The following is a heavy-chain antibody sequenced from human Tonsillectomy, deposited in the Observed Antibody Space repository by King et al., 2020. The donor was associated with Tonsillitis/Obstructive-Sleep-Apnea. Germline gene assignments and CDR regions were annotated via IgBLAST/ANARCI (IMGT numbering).Heavy chain of an antibody. V-gene: IGHV4-39*01. J-gene: IGHJ4*02. Sequence: QLQESGPGLVEPSETLSLTCSVSGGSISSSSYYWGWIRQPPGKGLEWIGSIYYCGSTYYNPSLKSRVTISVDTSKNQFSLKLSSVTAADTAVYYCARLGGIAAAVTDYWGQGTLVTVSS. CDR2: IYYCGST. D-gene: IGHD6-13*01. CDR3: ARLGGIAAAVTDY. CDR1: GGSISSSSYY.